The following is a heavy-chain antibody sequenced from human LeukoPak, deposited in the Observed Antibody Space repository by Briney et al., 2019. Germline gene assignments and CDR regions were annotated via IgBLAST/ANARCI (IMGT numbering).Heavy chain of an antibody. CDR1: GFTFSSYS. V-gene: IGHV3-23*01. CDR3: AKDKGDFWSGYYFDY. D-gene: IGHD3-3*01. Sequence: GGSLRLSCAASGFTFSSYSMNWVRQAPGKGLEWVSAISGSGGSTYYADSVKGRFTISRDNSKNTLYLQMNSLRAEDTAVYYCAKDKGDFWSGYYFDYWGQGTLVTVSS. J-gene: IGHJ4*02. CDR2: ISGSGGST.